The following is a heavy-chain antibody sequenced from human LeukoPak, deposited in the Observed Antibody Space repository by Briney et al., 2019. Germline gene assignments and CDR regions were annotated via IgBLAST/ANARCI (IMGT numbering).Heavy chain of an antibody. V-gene: IGHV4-59*08. CDR1: GGSISSYY. Sequence: PSETLSFTCTVSGGSISSYYWSWIRQPPGKGLEWIGYIYYSGSTNYNPSLKSRVTISVDTSKNQFSLKLSSVTAADTAVYYCARLVYSSSWYQGPYFDYWGQGTLVTVSS. CDR3: ARLVYSSSWYQGPYFDY. J-gene: IGHJ4*02. CDR2: IYYSGST. D-gene: IGHD6-13*01.